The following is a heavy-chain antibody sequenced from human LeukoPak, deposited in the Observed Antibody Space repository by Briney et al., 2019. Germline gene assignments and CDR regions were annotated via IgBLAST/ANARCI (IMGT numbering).Heavy chain of an antibody. D-gene: IGHD3-16*01. V-gene: IGHV5-51*01. Sequence: GESLKIPWQGSGYHLTRYWNDWVGQMPGKGLELVGNIYPGDSDTRYSPSFQGQVTISAYKSISTAYLQWSSPKASDTAMYYCARLRGLHYFDYWGQGTLVTVSS. CDR1: GYHLTRYW. J-gene: IGHJ4*02. CDR3: ARLRGLHYFDY. CDR2: IYPGDSDT.